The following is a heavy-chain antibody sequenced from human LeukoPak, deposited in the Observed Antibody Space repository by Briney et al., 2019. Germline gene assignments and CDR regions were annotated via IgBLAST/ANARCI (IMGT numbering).Heavy chain of an antibody. CDR2: IIPIFGTA. CDR1: GGTFSSYA. Sequence: SVKVSCKASGGTFSSYAISWVRQAPGQGLEWMGGIIPIFGTASYAQKFQGRVTMTWDTSISTAYMELGGLRSEDTAVYYCARGRPTNLGGIYWGQGTLVTVSS. V-gene: IGHV1-69*06. J-gene: IGHJ4*02. CDR3: ARGRPTNLGGIY. D-gene: IGHD7-27*01.